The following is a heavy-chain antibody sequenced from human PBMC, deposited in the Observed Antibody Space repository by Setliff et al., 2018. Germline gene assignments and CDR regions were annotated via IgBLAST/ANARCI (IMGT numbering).Heavy chain of an antibody. CDR3: ARTTYGDSDYFDY. D-gene: IGHD4-17*01. CDR1: GFSISSSSYY. J-gene: IGHJ4*02. V-gene: IGHV4-39*01. Sequence: PSETLSLTCAVSGFSISSSSYYWGWIRQPPGKGLEWIGSIYYSGSTYYNPSLKSRVTISVDTSKNQFSLKLSSVTAADTAVYYCARTTYGDSDYFDYWDQGTLVTVSS. CDR2: IYYSGST.